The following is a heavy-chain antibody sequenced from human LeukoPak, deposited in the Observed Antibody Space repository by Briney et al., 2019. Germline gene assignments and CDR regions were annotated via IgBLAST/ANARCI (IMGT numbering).Heavy chain of an antibody. Sequence: PGGSLRLSCAASGFTLSSYAMSWVRQAPGKGLEWVSAISGSGGSTYYADSVKGRFTISRDNSKNTLYLQMNSLRAEDTAVYYCAKDRDYYDSSGYYVYWGQGTLVTVSS. D-gene: IGHD3-22*01. CDR1: GFTLSSYA. CDR3: AKDRDYYDSSGYYVY. V-gene: IGHV3-23*01. CDR2: ISGSGGST. J-gene: IGHJ4*02.